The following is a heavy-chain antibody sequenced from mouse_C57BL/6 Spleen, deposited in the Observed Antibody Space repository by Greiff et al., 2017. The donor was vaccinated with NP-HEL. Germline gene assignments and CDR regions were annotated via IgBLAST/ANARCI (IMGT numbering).Heavy chain of an antibody. V-gene: IGHV1-54*01. J-gene: IGHJ2*01. D-gene: IGHD1-1*01. Sequence: QVQLQQSGAELVRPGTSVKVSCKASGYAFTNYLIEWVKQRPGQGLEWIGVINPGSGGTNYNEKFKGKATLTADKSSSTAYMQLSSLTSEDSAVYFCARSGTTVRGYWGQGTTLTVSS. CDR1: GYAFTNYL. CDR3: ARSGTTVRGY. CDR2: INPGSGGT.